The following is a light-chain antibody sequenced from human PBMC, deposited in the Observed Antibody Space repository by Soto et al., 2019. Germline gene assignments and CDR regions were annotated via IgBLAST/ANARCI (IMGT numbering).Light chain of an antibody. J-gene: IGKJ1*01. Sequence: EIVLTQSPGTLSLSPGERATLSCRASQSVSSRYLAWYQKTPGQAPRLLLYDASSRTTVIPDRFSGSCAATDFTLTISRLEPEDVAVYYCQHYGSSRTFGQGTKVEIK. CDR2: DAS. CDR3: QHYGSSRT. CDR1: QSVSSRY. V-gene: IGKV3-20*01.